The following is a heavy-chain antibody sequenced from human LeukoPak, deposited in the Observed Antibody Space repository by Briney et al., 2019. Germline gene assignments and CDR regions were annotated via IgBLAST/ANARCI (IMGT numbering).Heavy chain of an antibody. CDR1: GFTFSSYA. CDR2: ISSNGGST. CDR3: ARDGGHYVWGSY. D-gene: IGHD3-16*01. Sequence: PGGSLRLSCAASGFTFSSYAMHWVRQAPGKGLEYVSAISSNGGSTYYANSVKGRFTISRDNSKNTLYLQMGSLRAEDMAVYYCARDGGHYVWGSYWGQGTLVTVSS. J-gene: IGHJ4*02. V-gene: IGHV3-64*01.